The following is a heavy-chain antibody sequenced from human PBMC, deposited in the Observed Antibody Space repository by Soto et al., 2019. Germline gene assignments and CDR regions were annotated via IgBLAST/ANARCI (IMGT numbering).Heavy chain of an antibody. CDR1: GGSISSSSYY. J-gene: IGHJ4*02. D-gene: IGHD2-2*01. Sequence: SETLSLTCTVSGGSISSSSYYWGWIRQPPGKGLEWIGSIHYSGSTYYNPSLKSRVTISVDTSKNQFSLKLSSVTAADTAVYYCANDIIVIPGAKGLDYWGQGALVTVSS. CDR2: IHYSGST. V-gene: IGHV4-39*01. CDR3: ANDIIVIPGAKGLDY.